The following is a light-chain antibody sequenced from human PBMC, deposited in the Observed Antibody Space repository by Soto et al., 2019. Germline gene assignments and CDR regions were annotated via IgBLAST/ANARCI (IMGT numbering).Light chain of an antibody. J-gene: IGKJ1*01. Sequence: EIVLMQSPGTLSLSPGERATLSCRASQTVTSNSLAWYHQKPGQAPRLLIYGASSRATGIPDRFSGSGSGTDFTLIISRLEPEDFAVYYCQVYGSSARTFGQGTKVEIK. CDR2: GAS. CDR3: QVYGSSART. V-gene: IGKV3-20*01. CDR1: QTVTSNS.